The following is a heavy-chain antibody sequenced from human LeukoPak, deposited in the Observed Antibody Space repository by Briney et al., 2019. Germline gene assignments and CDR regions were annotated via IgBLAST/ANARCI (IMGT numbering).Heavy chain of an antibody. CDR3: ARIGYSSSSMDY. J-gene: IGHJ4*02. CDR1: GFTFSNYW. D-gene: IGHD6-6*01. CDR2: INQDGSVK. Sequence: GGSLRLSCAASGFTFSNYWVSWVRQAPGKGLEWVANINQDGSVKYYVDSVKGRFTISRDNAKNSLYLRVNSLRAEDTAIYYCARIGYSSSSMDYWGQGTLVTVSS. V-gene: IGHV3-7*01.